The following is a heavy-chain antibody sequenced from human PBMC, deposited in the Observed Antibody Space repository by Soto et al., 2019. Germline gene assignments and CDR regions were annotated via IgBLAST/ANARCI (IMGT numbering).Heavy chain of an antibody. CDR3: ARGYCSAVGCYVHYYYGFDV. D-gene: IGHD2-15*01. CDR1: GFTFRNYA. J-gene: IGHJ6*02. CDR2: ISSNGGSA. V-gene: IGHV3-23*01. Sequence: PGGSLRLSCAAAGFTFRNYAMNWVRQAPGKGLESVSSISSNGGSAYYADSVKGRFTISRDNSKNTLYLQMNSLRADDTAVYYCARGYCSAVGCYVHYYYGFDVWGQGTTVTV.